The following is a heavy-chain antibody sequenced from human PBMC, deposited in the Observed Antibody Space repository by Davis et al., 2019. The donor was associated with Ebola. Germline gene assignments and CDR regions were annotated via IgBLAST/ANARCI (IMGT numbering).Heavy chain of an antibody. CDR1: GFTFSSYW. Sequence: GESLKISCAASGFTFSSYWMHWVRQAPGKGLVWVSCINRDGSTTTYADSVKGRFTISRDNSKNTLYLQKNSLRPEDTAVYYCAKGTRDYWGQGTLVTVSS. V-gene: IGHV3-74*03. J-gene: IGHJ4*02. CDR2: INRDGSTT. CDR3: AKGTRDY.